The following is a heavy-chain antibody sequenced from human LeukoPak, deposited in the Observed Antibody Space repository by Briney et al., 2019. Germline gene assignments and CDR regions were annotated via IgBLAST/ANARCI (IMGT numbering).Heavy chain of an antibody. Sequence: GGSLRLSCAVSGITFSNAWMSWVRQAPGKGLEWVGRIKSKSDGGTIENAAPVKGRFTISRDDSKNTVLLQMDSLKAEDTAVYYCTSGSTRLDYWGQGTLVTVSS. V-gene: IGHV3-15*01. D-gene: IGHD2-2*01. CDR1: GITFSNAW. CDR2: IKSKSDGGTI. CDR3: TSGSTRLDY. J-gene: IGHJ4*02.